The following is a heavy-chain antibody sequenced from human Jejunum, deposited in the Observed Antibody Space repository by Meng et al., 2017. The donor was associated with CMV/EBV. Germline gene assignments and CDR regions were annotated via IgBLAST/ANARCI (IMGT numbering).Heavy chain of an antibody. V-gene: IGHV3-74*01. CDR3: VRSAYPYYFDY. CDR1: GCAFSRYG. J-gene: IGHJ4*02. Sequence: CAASGCAFSRYGMPWVRQARGKGLEWVSLIESDGSDTSYADSVKGRFTISRDNAKNTLYLQMSSLRAEDTALYYCVRSAYPYYFDYWGQGTLVTVSS. CDR2: IESDGSDT.